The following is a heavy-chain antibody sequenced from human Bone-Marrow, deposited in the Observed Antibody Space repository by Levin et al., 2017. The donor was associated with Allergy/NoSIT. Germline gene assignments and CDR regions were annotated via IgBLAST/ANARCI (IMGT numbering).Heavy chain of an antibody. Sequence: LRLSCAVSGDSISSDGNFWTWIRQPPGKGLEWIGYIYPSGTTYYNGSLKSRVSISLDRSKNQLSLRLTSVTAADTAVYYCARGRRYNWFDPWGQGILVTVSS. CDR2: IYPSGTT. CDR1: GDSISSDGNF. J-gene: IGHJ5*02. V-gene: IGHV4-30-2*01. CDR3: ARGRRYNWFDP.